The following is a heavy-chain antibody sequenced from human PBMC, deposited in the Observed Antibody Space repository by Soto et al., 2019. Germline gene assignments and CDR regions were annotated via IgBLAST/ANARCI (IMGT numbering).Heavy chain of an antibody. CDR3: ARDERCSGGSCYPLYYYGMDV. CDR1: GFTFSSYS. J-gene: IGHJ6*02. D-gene: IGHD2-15*01. Sequence: GGSLRLSCAASGFTFSSYSMNWVRQAPGKGLEWVSYISSSSSTIYYADSVKGRFTISRDNAKNSLYLQMNSLRDEDTAVYYCARDERCSGGSCYPLYYYGMDVWGQGTTVTVSS. CDR2: ISSSSSTI. V-gene: IGHV3-48*02.